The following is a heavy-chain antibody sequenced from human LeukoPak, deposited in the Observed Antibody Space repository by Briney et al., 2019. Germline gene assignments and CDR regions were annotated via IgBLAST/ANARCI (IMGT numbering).Heavy chain of an antibody. J-gene: IGHJ6*02. Sequence: GGSLRLSCAASGFTFSSYAMHWVRQAPGKGLEWVAVISYDGSNKYYADSVKGRFTISRDNSKNTLYLQMNSPRAEDTAVYYCARGVATITNYYYYGMDVWGQGTTVTASS. CDR3: ARGVATITNYYYYGMDV. CDR1: GFTFSSYA. CDR2: ISYDGSNK. D-gene: IGHD5-12*01. V-gene: IGHV3-30-3*01.